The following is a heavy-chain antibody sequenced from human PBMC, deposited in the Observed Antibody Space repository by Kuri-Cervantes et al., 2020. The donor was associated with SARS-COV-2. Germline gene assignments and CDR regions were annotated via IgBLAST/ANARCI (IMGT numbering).Heavy chain of an antibody. CDR3: ALGYCSGGSCYDEYAFDI. D-gene: IGHD2-15*01. Sequence: LSLTCPVSGGSISSYYWSWVRQAPGKGLEWVSSISSSSSYIYYADSVRGRFTISRDNAKNSLYLQMNSLRAEDTAVYYCALGYCSGGSCYDEYAFDIWGQGTMVTVSS. V-gene: IGHV3-21*04. CDR1: GGSISSYY. CDR2: ISSSSSYI. J-gene: IGHJ3*02.